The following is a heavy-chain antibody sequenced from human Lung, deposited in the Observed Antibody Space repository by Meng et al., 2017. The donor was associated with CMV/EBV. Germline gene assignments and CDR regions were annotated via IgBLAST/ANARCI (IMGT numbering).Heavy chain of an antibody. CDR1: GFTFSTYS. CDR3: AIYCSTTTCPPGHDAFDI. V-gene: IGHV3-21*01. J-gene: IGHJ3*02. Sequence: SCAASGFTFSTYSMNWVRQAPGKGLEWVSFITSSSSYIYYADSVRGRFTISRDNAKNSLYLQMNSLRAEDTAVYYCAIYCSTTTCPPGHDAFDIWXQGTXVTVSS. D-gene: IGHD2-2*01. CDR2: ITSSSSYI.